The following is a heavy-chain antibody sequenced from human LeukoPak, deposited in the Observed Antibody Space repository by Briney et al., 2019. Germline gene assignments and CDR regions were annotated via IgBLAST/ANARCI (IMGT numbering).Heavy chain of an antibody. V-gene: IGHV3-23*01. Sequence: GGSLRLSCAASGFTFSSYAMSWVRQAPGKGLEWVSAISGSGGSTYYADSVKGRFTTSRDNSKNTPYLQMNSLRAEDTAVYYCAKDGRMRGLYYDILTGYYMDVWGKGTTVTVSS. D-gene: IGHD3-9*01. CDR2: ISGSGGST. CDR1: GFTFSSYA. J-gene: IGHJ6*03. CDR3: AKDGRMRGLYYDILTGYYMDV.